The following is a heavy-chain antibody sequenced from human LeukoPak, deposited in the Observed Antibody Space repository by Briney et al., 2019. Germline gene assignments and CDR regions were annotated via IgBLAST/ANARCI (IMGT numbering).Heavy chain of an antibody. V-gene: IGHV1-2*02. Sequence: ASVTVSCKASGYTFTGYYMHWVRQAPGQGLEWMGWINPNSGGTNYAQKFQGRVTMTRDTSISTAYMELSRLRSDDTAVYYCARAKDIVVVPAALRNYYYYYYMDVWGKGTTVTVSS. CDR2: INPNSGGT. J-gene: IGHJ6*03. CDR1: GYTFTGYY. CDR3: ARAKDIVVVPAALRNYYYYYYMDV. D-gene: IGHD2-2*01.